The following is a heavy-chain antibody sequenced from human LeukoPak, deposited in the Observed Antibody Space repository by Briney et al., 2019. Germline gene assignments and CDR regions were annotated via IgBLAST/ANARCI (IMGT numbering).Heavy chain of an antibody. D-gene: IGHD6-13*01. V-gene: IGHV3-23*01. Sequence: LPGGSLRLSCAASGFTFSSYAMSWVRQPPGKGLEWVSAISGSGDSTYYGDSVKGRFTISRDNSKNTLYLQMNSLRAEDTAVYYCAKTRPLDSSSWSHGDYWGQGTLVTVSS. J-gene: IGHJ4*02. CDR2: ISGSGDST. CDR1: GFTFSSYA. CDR3: AKTRPLDSSSWSHGDY.